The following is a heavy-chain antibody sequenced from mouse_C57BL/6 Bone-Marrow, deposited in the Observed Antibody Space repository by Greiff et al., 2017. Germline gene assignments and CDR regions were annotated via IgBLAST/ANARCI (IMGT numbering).Heavy chain of an antibody. CDR3: TTEFFDY. Sequence: VQLQQSGAELVRPGASVKLSCTASGFNIKDDYMHWVKQRPEQGLEWIGWIDPENGDTEYAPKFQGKATITADTSSNTAYLQLSSVASEGAAFYYCTTEFFDYWGQGTTLTVSS. V-gene: IGHV14-4*01. J-gene: IGHJ2*01. CDR1: GFNIKDDY. CDR2: IDPENGDT.